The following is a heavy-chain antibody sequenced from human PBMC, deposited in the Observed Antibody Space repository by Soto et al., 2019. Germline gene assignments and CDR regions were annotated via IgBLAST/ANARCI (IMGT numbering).Heavy chain of an antibody. Sequence: SETLSLTCTVSGGSISSYYWSWIRQPPGKGLEWIGYIYYSGSTYYNPSLKSRVTISVDTSKNQFSLKLSSVTAADTAVYYCARHRPHPSPFYIHYSGQATLVSVSS. J-gene: IGHJ4*02. V-gene: IGHV4-59*08. CDR2: IYYSGST. D-gene: IGHD6-6*01. CDR1: GGSISSYY. CDR3: ARHRPHPSPFYIHY.